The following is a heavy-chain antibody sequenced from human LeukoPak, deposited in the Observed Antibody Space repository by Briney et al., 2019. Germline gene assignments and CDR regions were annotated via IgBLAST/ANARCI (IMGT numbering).Heavy chain of an antibody. CDR3: ARGVAFSGCSCYRGKNWFDP. J-gene: IGHJ5*02. CDR2: INHSGST. V-gene: IGHV4-34*01. Sequence: SETLSLTCAVYGGSFSGYYWSWIRQPPGKGLEWIGEINHSGSTNYNPSLKSRVTISVDTSKNQFSLKLSSVTAADTAVYYCARGVAFSGCSCYRGKNWFDPWGQGTLVTVFS. CDR1: GGSFSGYY. D-gene: IGHD2-15*01.